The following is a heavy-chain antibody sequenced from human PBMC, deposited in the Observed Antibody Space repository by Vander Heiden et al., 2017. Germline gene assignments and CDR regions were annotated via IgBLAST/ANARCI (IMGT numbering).Heavy chain of an antibody. D-gene: IGHD2-2*03. CDR1: GYRFTSNW. V-gene: IGHV5-51*01. CDR2: IYPGDSDT. J-gene: IGHJ4*02. Sequence: EVQLVQSGAEVKKPGESLKISCKGSGYRFTSNWIGWVRQMPGKGLEWMGIIYPGDSDTRYSPSFQGQVTISADKSISTAYLQWSSLKASDTAMYYCARWGGYCSSTSCYLDFWGQGTLVTVSS. CDR3: ARWGGYCSSTSCYLDF.